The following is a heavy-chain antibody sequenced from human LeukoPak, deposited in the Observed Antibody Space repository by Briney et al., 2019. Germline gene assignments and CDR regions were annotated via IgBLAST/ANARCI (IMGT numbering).Heavy chain of an antibody. CDR2: ISYDGSNK. V-gene: IGHV3-30-3*01. D-gene: IGHD3-9*01. J-gene: IGHJ6*02. CDR1: GFTFSSYA. CDR3: ARDVLRHFDWEARIYYYYGMDV. Sequence: PGGSLRLSCAASGFTFSSYAMHWVRQAPGKGLEWVAVISYDGSNKYYADSVKGRFTISRDNSKNTLYLQMNSLRAEDTAVYYCARDVLRHFDWEARIYYYYGMDVWGQGTTVTVSS.